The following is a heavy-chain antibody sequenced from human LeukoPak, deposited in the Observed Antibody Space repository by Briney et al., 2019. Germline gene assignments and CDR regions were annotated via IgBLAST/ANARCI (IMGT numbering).Heavy chain of an antibody. CDR3: ATRSGDCSSTSCYSHY. V-gene: IGHV3-23*01. CDR1: GFTFSSYA. D-gene: IGHD2-2*02. CDR2: ISGSGGST. Sequence: GGSLRLSCAASGFTFSSYAMSWVRQAPGKGLEWVSAISGSGGSTYYADSVKGRFTISRDNSKNTLYLQMNSLRAEDTAVYYCATRSGDCSSTSCYSHYWGQGTLVTVSS. J-gene: IGHJ4*02.